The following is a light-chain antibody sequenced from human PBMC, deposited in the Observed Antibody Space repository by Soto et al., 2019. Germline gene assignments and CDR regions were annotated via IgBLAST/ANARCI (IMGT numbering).Light chain of an antibody. CDR1: QDIRHF. V-gene: IGKV1-33*01. CDR3: QRYDVIPV. Sequence: DIQMTQSPPSVSASVGDRVTITCQASQDIRHFLNWYQQKPGEAPNLLIYDASTLQAGVPSRFTGRGSGTIFTFTITRLQPEDVATYYCQRYDVIPVFGPGTKVQLK. J-gene: IGKJ3*01. CDR2: DAS.